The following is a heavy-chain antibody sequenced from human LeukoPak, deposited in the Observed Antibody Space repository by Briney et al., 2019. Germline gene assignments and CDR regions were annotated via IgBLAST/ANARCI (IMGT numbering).Heavy chain of an antibody. CDR2: ISYDGRNK. D-gene: IGHD6-19*01. CDR3: AKALYSRAWNK. J-gene: IGHJ4*02. V-gene: IGHV3-30*04. CDR1: GFTFSSYA. Sequence: GRSLRLSCATSGFTFSSYAMHWVRQAPGKGLEWVAVISYDGRNKYYADSVRDRFTISRDNSKSTLYLQMNSLRGEDTAVYYCAKALYSRAWNKWGQGTLVTVSS.